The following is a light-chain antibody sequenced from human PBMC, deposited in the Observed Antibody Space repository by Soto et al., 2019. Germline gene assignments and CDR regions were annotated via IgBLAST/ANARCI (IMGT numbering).Light chain of an antibody. J-gene: IGKJ1*01. V-gene: IGKV1-12*01. CDR2: AAS. CDR3: QQSFNSPRT. Sequence: IQMTHSPSSVSASLGDIVTITFRASQGISSWLAWYQQKPGKAPKLLIYAASSLQSGVPSRFSGSGSGTDFTLTISSLQPEDFAIYYCQQSFNSPRTFGQGTKVDIK. CDR1: QGISSW.